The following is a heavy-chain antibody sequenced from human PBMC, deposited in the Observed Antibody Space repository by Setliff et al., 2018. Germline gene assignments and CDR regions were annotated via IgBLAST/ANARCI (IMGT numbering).Heavy chain of an antibody. CDR2: IIPIFGTA. CDR1: GGTFSSYA. J-gene: IGHJ4*02. V-gene: IGHV1-69*13. Sequence: SVTVSCKASGGTFSSYAISWVRQAPGQGLEWMGGIIPIFGTANYAQKFQGRVTITADESTSTAYMELSSLRSEDTAVYYCASSRDYNFWSGYYSPLDYWGQGTPVTVSS. CDR3: ASSRDYNFWSGYYSPLDY. D-gene: IGHD3-3*01.